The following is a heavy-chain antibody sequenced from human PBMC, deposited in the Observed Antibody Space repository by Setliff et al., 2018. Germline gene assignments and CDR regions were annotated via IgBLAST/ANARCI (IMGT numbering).Heavy chain of an antibody. CDR3: ARASRFATIVWKGDYYMDV. Sequence: ASVKVSCKASGYTFTTYGVHWVRQAPGQGLEWMGWINTNTGNPSYAQGFTGRFVFSLDTSVSTAYLQISSLKPEDTAMYYCARASRFATIVWKGDYYMDVWGKGTTVTVSS. CDR2: INTNTGNP. D-gene: IGHD3-16*02. V-gene: IGHV7-4-1*02. J-gene: IGHJ6*03. CDR1: GYTFTTYG.